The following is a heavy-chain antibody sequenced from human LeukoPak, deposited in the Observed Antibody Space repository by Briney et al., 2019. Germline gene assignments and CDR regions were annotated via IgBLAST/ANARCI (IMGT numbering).Heavy chain of an antibody. CDR1: GFTFSTYG. CDR3: ARGVTMIGNWFDP. J-gene: IGHJ5*02. V-gene: IGHV3-48*04. Sequence: QPGGSLRLSCAASGFTFSTYGMHWVRQAPGKGLEWVSYISSSGSTIYYADSVKGRFTISRDNAKNSLYLQMNSLRAEDTAVYYCARGVTMIGNWFDPWGQGTLVTVSS. D-gene: IGHD3-22*01. CDR2: ISSSGSTI.